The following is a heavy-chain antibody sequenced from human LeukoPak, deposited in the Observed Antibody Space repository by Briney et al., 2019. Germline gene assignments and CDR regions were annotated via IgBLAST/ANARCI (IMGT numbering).Heavy chain of an antibody. CDR3: ARGPTNGQAFDY. CDR2: ISYDGSNK. CDR1: GFTFNNAW. J-gene: IGHJ4*02. V-gene: IGHV3-30*03. Sequence: PGGSLRLSCAASGFTFNNAWMSWVRQAPGKGLEWVAVISYDGSNKYYADSVKGRFTISRDNSKNTLYLQMNSLRAEDTAVYYCARGPTNGQAFDYWGQGTLVSVSS. D-gene: IGHD2-8*01.